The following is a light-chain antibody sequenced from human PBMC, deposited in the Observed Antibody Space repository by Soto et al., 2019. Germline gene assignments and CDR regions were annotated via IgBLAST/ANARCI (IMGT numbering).Light chain of an antibody. CDR1: QRVLYSSNNKNY. CDR3: QQYYSTPLA. V-gene: IGKV4-1*01. CDR2: WAS. Sequence: DIVMTQSPDSLAVSLGERATINCKSSQRVLYSSNNKNYLAWSQQKPRQPPKLLIYWASTRESGVPDRFSGSVCGTDFTLTICSLQAEYVAVYYCQQYYSTPLAFGQGTKMEIK. J-gene: IGKJ1*01.